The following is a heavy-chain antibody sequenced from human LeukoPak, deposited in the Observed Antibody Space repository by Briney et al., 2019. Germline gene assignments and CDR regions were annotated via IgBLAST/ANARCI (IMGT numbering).Heavy chain of an antibody. CDR1: GFTFSSYS. CDR3: ARGGYSGYDLSPKYYGMDV. J-gene: IGHJ6*02. CDR2: IGSSSSYI. D-gene: IGHD5-12*01. V-gene: IGHV3-21*01. Sequence: PGGSLRLSCAASGFTFSSYSMNWVRQAPGKGLEWVSSIGSSSSYIYYADSVKGRFTISRDNAKNSLYLQMNSLRAEDTAVYYCARGGYSGYDLSPKYYGMDVWGQGTTVTVSS.